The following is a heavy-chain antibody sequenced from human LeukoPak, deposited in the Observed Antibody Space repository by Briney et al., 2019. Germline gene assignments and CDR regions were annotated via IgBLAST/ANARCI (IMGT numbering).Heavy chain of an antibody. CDR1: GYNFNNYW. Sequence: GESLKISCKGPGYNFNNYWISWVRQMPGKGLEWMGRIDPSDSYTNYSPSFQGHVTISADKSVTTVYLQWSSLKASDTAMYYCGRQDIAAAGLALDYWGQGTLVTVSS. CDR2: IDPSDSYT. J-gene: IGHJ4*02. D-gene: IGHD6-13*01. V-gene: IGHV5-10-1*01. CDR3: GRQDIAAAGLALDY.